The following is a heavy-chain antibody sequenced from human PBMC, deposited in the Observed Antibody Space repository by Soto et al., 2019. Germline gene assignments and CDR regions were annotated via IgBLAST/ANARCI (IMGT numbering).Heavy chain of an antibody. Sequence: EVQLVESGGGLVQPGRSLRLSCAASGFTFDDYAMHWVRQAPGKGLEWVSAISGSGGSTYYADSVKGRFTISRDNSKNTLYLQMNSLRAEDTAVYYCAKDLRYDSSGFRGQGTLVTVSS. V-gene: IGHV3-23*04. D-gene: IGHD3-22*01. CDR3: AKDLRYDSSGF. J-gene: IGHJ4*02. CDR2: ISGSGGST. CDR1: GFTFDDYA.